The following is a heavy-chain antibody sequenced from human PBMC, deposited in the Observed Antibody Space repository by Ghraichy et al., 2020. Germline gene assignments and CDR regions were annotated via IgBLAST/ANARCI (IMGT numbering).Heavy chain of an antibody. Sequence: SVKVSCKASGGTFSSYTISWVRQAPGQGLEWMGRIIPILGIANYAQKFQGRVTITADKSTSTAYMELSSLRSEDTAVYYCARDRIAVAGFYYYYGMDVWGQGTTVTVSS. J-gene: IGHJ6*02. V-gene: IGHV1-69*04. CDR2: IIPILGIA. CDR1: GGTFSSYT. CDR3: ARDRIAVAGFYYYYGMDV. D-gene: IGHD6-19*01.